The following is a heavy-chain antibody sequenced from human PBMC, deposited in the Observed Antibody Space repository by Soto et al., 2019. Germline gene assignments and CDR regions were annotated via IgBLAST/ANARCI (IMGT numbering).Heavy chain of an antibody. CDR2: IKEDGSEK. V-gene: IGHV3-7*01. Sequence: EVQLVESGGGLVQPGGSLRLSCAASGFTFSNYWMTWVRQVPGKGLEWGANIKEDGSEKNYVDSVKGRCTISRDNANNSLYLQMNSLRVEGTSVYYCAKLVLFGGENWGQGTLVTVSS. D-gene: IGHD3-10*02. J-gene: IGHJ4*02. CDR1: GFTFSNYW. CDR3: AKLVLFGGEN.